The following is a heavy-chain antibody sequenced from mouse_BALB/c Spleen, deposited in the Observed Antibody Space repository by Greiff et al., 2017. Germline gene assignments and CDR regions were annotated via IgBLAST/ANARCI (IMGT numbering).Heavy chain of an antibody. CDR2: INPGSGGT. V-gene: IGHV1-54*01. CDR3: AREKAGFAY. J-gene: IGHJ3*01. Sequence: VKLLESGAELVRPGTSVKVSCKASGYAFTNYLIEWVKQRPGQGLEWIGVINPGSGGTNYNEKFKGKATLTADKSSSTAYMQLSSLTSDDSAVYFCAREKAGFAYWGQGTLVTDSA. D-gene: IGHD3-2*02. CDR1: GYAFTNYL.